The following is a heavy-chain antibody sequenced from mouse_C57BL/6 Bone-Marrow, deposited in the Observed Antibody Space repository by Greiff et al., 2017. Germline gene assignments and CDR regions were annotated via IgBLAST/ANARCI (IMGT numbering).Heavy chain of an antibody. CDR1: GYTFTSYW. V-gene: IGHV1-52*01. J-gene: IGHJ3*01. Sequence: VQLQQPGAELVRPGSSVKLSSKASGYTFTSYWMHWVKQRPIQGLEWIGNIDPSDSETHYNQKFKDKATLTVDKSSSTAYMQLSSLTSEDSAVYYCARKGAYYSNWGFAYWGQGTLVTVSA. CDR3: ARKGAYYSNWGFAY. CDR2: IDPSDSET. D-gene: IGHD2-5*01.